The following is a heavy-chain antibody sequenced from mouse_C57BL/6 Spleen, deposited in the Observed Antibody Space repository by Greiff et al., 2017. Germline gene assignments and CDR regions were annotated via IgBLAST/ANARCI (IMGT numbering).Heavy chain of an antibody. Sequence: EVQLQQSGAELVRPGASVKLSCTASGFNIKDYYMHWVKQRPEQGLEWIGRIDPEDGDTEYAPKFQGKATMTADTSSNTAYMQLSSLTSEDSGVYFCARWDYDFDYWGQGTTLTVSS. CDR1: GFNIKDYY. J-gene: IGHJ2*01. CDR3: ARWDYDFDY. CDR2: IDPEDGDT. D-gene: IGHD2-4*01. V-gene: IGHV14-1*01.